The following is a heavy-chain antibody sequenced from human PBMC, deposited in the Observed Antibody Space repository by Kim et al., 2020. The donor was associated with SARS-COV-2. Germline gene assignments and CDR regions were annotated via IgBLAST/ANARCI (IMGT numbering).Heavy chain of an antibody. CDR3: AKDRARAVAGRVRFHYYGMDV. Sequence: GGSLRLSCAASGFTFSSYAMSWVRQAPGKGLEWVSAISGSGGSTYYADSVKGRFTISRDNSKNTLYLQMNSLRAEDTAVYYCAKDRARAVAGRVRFHYYGMDVWGQGTTVTVSS. D-gene: IGHD6-19*01. V-gene: IGHV3-23*01. CDR1: GFTFSSYA. CDR2: ISGSGGST. J-gene: IGHJ6*02.